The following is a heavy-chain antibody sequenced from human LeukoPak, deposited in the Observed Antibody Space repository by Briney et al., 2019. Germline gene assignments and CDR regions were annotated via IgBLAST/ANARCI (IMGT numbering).Heavy chain of an antibody. CDR2: FDPEDGET. Sequence: ASVKVSCKVSGYTLTELSMHWVRQAPGKGLEWMGGFDPEDGETIYAQKFQGSVTMTEDTSTDTAYMELSSLRSEDTAVYYCATVSLGVVTAFDPWGQGTLVTVSS. D-gene: IGHD3-3*01. CDR3: ATVSLGVVTAFDP. V-gene: IGHV1-24*01. J-gene: IGHJ5*02. CDR1: GYTLTELS.